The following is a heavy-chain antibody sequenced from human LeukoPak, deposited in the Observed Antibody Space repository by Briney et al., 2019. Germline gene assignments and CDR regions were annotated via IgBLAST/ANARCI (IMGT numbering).Heavy chain of an antibody. CDR2: ISYDGSNK. J-gene: IGHJ4*02. CDR3: ARDSSGWLKYYFDY. V-gene: IGHV3-30-3*01. Sequence: GGSLRLSCAASGFTFSSYAMHWVRQAPGKGLEWVAVISYDGSNKYYADSVKGRFTISRDNSKNTLYLQMNSLRAEDTAVYYCARDSSGWLKYYFDYWGQGTLVTVSS. CDR1: GFTFSSYA. D-gene: IGHD6-19*01.